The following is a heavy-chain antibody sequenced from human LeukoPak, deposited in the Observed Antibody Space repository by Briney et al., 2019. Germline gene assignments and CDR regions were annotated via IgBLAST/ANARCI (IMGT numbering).Heavy chain of an antibody. V-gene: IGHV3-21*01. CDR3: ARDRDPVRYYDFWSGYHRRLAPFDY. CDR2: ISSSSSYI. J-gene: IGHJ4*02. D-gene: IGHD3-3*01. Sequence: GGSLRLSCAASGFTFSSYSMSWVRQAPGKGLEWVSSISSSSSYIYYADSVKGRFTISRDSAKNSLYLQMNSLRAEDTAVYYCARDRDPVRYYDFWSGYHRRLAPFDYWGQGTLVTVSS. CDR1: GFTFSSYS.